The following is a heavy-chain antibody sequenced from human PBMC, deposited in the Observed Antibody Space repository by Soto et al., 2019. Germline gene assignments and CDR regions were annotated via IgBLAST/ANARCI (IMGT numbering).Heavy chain of an antibody. J-gene: IGHJ4*02. CDR2: INPIVSMS. V-gene: IGHV1-69*02. Sequence: QVQLVQSGTEVKKPGSSVKVSCKASGDTFSFYTINWVRQAPGLGLEWVGRINPIVSMSNYAQKFQGRVSRTADNSTRTAYMELRSLRSDDTAMYFCAASYGSGYRAFDYWGQGALVIVSS. D-gene: IGHD3-10*01. CDR3: AASYGSGYRAFDY. CDR1: GDTFSFYT.